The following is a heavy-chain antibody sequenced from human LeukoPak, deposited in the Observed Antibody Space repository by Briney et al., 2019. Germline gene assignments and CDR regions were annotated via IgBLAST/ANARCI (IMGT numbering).Heavy chain of an antibody. J-gene: IGHJ4*02. CDR1: GFTFSSYV. Sequence: GGPLRLSCAASGFTFSSYVMHWVRQAPGKGLEWVAFIRYDGSNKYYADSVKGRFTISRDNSKNTLYLQMNSLRAEDTAVYYCAKVEYSSSSGDYWGQGTLVTVSS. D-gene: IGHD6-6*01. V-gene: IGHV3-30*02. CDR2: IRYDGSNK. CDR3: AKVEYSSSSGDY.